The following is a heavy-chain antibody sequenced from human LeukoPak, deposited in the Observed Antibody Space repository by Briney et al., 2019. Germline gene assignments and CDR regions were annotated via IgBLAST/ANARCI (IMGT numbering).Heavy chain of an antibody. CDR2: INPNGGST. Sequence: ASVKVSCKASGGTFSSYAISWVRQAPGQGLEWMGMINPNGGSTSYVQKFQGRVTMTRDTSTSTVYLDLSRLRSEDTAVYYCARSSNWSEKNGLDVWGQGTTVTVSS. V-gene: IGHV1-46*01. CDR1: GGTFSSYA. J-gene: IGHJ6*02. CDR3: ARSSNWSEKNGLDV. D-gene: IGHD7-27*01.